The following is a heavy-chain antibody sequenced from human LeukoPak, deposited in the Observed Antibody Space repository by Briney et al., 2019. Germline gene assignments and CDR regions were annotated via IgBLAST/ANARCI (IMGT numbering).Heavy chain of an antibody. D-gene: IGHD5-12*01. V-gene: IGHV3-48*01. CDR1: GFTFSSFG. Sequence: GGSLRLSCAASGFTFSSFGMNWVRQAPGKGLEWVSYISSSSSTIYNADSVKGRFTISRDNAKNSLYLQMNSLRAEDTAVYYCARQWGVYGGSVGGIDYWGQGTLVTVSS. CDR2: ISSSSSTI. CDR3: ARQWGVYGGSVGGIDY. J-gene: IGHJ4*02.